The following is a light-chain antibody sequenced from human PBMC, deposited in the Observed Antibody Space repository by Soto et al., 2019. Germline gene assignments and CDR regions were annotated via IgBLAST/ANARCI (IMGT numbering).Light chain of an antibody. CDR2: GAS. Sequence: EIVLTQSPGTLSLSPGERATLSCRASQSVSSSYLAWYQQKPDQAPRLLIYGASSRATGIPDRFSGSGSGTDFTLTISRLEPEDFAVYYCQQYGSSPRTFGQGTKVDTK. CDR3: QQYGSSPRT. CDR1: QSVSSSY. J-gene: IGKJ1*01. V-gene: IGKV3-20*01.